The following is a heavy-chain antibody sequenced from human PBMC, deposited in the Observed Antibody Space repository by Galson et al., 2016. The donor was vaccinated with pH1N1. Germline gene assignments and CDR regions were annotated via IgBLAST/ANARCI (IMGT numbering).Heavy chain of an antibody. J-gene: IGHJ6*02. CDR3: AREDIVVGEGWDNGLDV. V-gene: IGHV4-59*01. Sequence: ETLSLTCTVSGDSISGYYWNWIRQPPGKGLEWIGYIYHSYHSGTTKYNPYLRSRVTLSVDSSKSQFSLNLSSVTAADTAVYYCAREDIVVGEGWDNGLDVWGQGTTVTVSS. D-gene: IGHD2-15*01. CDR1: GDSISGYY. CDR2: IYHSYHSGTT.